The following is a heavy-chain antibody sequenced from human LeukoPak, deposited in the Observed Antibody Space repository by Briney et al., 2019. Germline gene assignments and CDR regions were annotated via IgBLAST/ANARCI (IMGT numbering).Heavy chain of an antibody. Sequence: GGSLRLSCAASGFTFSSFLLSWVRQAPGKGLEWVATISGSGDATHIADTVEGRATISRDNSKNTLYLQMNSLRAEDTAVYNCARSLYLGSSTYYLSPLDYWGQGTLVTVSS. CDR2: ISGSGDAT. D-gene: IGHD2-2*01. CDR1: GFTFSSFL. V-gene: IGHV3-23*01. J-gene: IGHJ4*02. CDR3: ARSLYLGSSTYYLSPLDY.